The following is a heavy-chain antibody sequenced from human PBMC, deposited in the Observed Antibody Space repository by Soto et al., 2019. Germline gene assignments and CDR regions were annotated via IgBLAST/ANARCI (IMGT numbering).Heavy chain of an antibody. J-gene: IGHJ5*02. CDR3: ARGGASSKWLDP. CDR2: IHNSGSS. Sequence: PSDTLCLTGTNSSGYTNTDYWSWMQQPAGKGLEWLGRIHNSGSSAYNPSLKSRVSMSIDTSKSQSSLNLNSVPGADTGFYYCARGGASSKWLDPWGQGILVTIAS. D-gene: IGHD6-13*01. CDR1: SGYTNTDY. V-gene: IGHV4-4*07.